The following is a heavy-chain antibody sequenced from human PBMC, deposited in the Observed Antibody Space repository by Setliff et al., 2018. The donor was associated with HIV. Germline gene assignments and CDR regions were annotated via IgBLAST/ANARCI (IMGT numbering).Heavy chain of an antibody. D-gene: IGHD2-2*01. CDR2: IDPNGGAT. CDR3: ARAGGGATDQAFDI. CDR1: GYSFTSYS. J-gene: IGHJ3*02. V-gene: IGHV1-46*01. Sequence: ASVKVSCKAFGYSFTSYSLHWVRQAPGQGLEWLGIIDPNGGATNHAQKLQGRLTVTTDTSTSTLYMELSNLRSDDTAVYYCARAGGGATDQAFDIWGQGTMVTVSS.